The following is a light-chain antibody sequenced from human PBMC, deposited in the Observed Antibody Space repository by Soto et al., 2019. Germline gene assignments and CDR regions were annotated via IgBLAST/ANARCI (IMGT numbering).Light chain of an antibody. CDR2: DAS. CDR3: QQRCNWPLT. J-gene: IGKJ4*01. Sequence: EIVLTQSPATLSLSPGERATLSCRASQSVSSYVAWYQQKPGQAPRLLIYDASNRATGIPARFSGSGSGTDFTLTISSLEPEDFAVYYCQQRCNWPLTFGGGTKVEIK. V-gene: IGKV3-11*01. CDR1: QSVSSY.